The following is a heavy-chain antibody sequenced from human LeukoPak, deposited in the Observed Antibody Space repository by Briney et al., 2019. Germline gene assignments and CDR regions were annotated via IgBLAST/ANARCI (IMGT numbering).Heavy chain of an antibody. V-gene: IGHV1-18*01. J-gene: IGHJ6*02. Sequence: ASVKVSCKASGYTFTSYGISWVRQAPGQGLEWMGWISAYNGNTNYAQKLQGRVTMTRDTSTSTVYMELSSLRSEDTAVYYCARDIPTDPGYCSGGSCFYYYYGMDVWGQGTTVTVSS. CDR3: ARDIPTDPGYCSGGSCFYYYYGMDV. D-gene: IGHD2-15*01. CDR2: ISAYNGNT. CDR1: GYTFTSYG.